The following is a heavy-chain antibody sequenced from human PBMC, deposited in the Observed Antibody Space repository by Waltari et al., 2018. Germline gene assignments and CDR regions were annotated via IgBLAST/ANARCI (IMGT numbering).Heavy chain of an antibody. CDR3: ARHTGYSSPLGY. V-gene: IGHV4-39*01. D-gene: IGHD6-19*01. CDR1: GRSLSNSRHY. J-gene: IGHJ4*02. Sequence: QLQLQESGPGLAKPSETLSLTCTVPGRSLSNSRHYWGWIRTPPGKGLEWIGSIYYSGSTYDSPSLKSRVTISVDTSKNQFSLKLSSVTAADTAVYYCARHTGYSSPLGYWGQGTLVSVSS. CDR2: IYYSGST.